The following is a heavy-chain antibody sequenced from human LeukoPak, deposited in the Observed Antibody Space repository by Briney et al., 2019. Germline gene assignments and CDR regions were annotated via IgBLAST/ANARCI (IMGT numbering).Heavy chain of an antibody. V-gene: IGHV3-23*01. CDR2: ISGSGGRT. CDR3: AKGHCSSTSCYIGDYFDY. J-gene: IGHJ4*02. D-gene: IGHD2-2*02. CDR1: GFTFSSYA. Sequence: PGGSLRLSRAASGFTFSSYAMSWARQAPGKGLEGVSAISGSGGRTHYADSVTGRFTISRDNSKTTLYLQMNSLRAEDTAVYYCAKGHCSSTSCYIGDYFDYWGQGTLVTVSS.